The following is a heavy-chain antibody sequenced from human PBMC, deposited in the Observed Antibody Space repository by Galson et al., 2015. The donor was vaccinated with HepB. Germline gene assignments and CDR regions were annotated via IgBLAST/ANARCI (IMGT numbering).Heavy chain of an antibody. V-gene: IGHV6-1*01. Sequence: CAISADSVSSNSAAWNWIRQSPSRGLEWLGRTYYMSKWYNDYAISVKSRITIKQDTSKNQFSLQLSSVTPEDTAVYYCARLEVGDSWGQGTLVTVSS. CDR2: TYYMSKWYN. CDR1: ADSVSSNSAA. CDR3: ARLEVGDS. D-gene: IGHD1-1*01. J-gene: IGHJ4*02.